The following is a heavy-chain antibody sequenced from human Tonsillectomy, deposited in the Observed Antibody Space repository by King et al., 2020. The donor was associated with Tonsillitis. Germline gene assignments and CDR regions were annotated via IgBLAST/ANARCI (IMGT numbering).Heavy chain of an antibody. CDR1: GGSFSGYS. CDR2: INPRGST. V-gene: IGHV4-34*01. Sequence: VQLQQWGAGLLKPSETLSLTCVVYGGSFSGYSWSWIRQPPGKGLEWIGKINPRGSTNYNPSLKSRVTISVDTSKNQVSLKLTSVTAADTAVYYCARAAYSSNWGCLDFWGQGTLVTVSS. J-gene: IGHJ4*02. CDR3: ARAAYSSNWGCLDF. D-gene: IGHD6-13*01.